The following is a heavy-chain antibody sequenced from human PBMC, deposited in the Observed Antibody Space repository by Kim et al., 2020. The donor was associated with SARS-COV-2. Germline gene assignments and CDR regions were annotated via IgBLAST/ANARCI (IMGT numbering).Heavy chain of an antibody. V-gene: IGHV5-51*01. CDR3: ARRAEDSSGYYFPFDY. D-gene: IGHD3-22*01. CDR1: GYTFTSYW. CDR2: IYPGDSDT. J-gene: IGHJ4*02. Sequence: GESLKISCKGSGYTFTSYWIAWVRQMPGKGLEWMGIIYPGDSDTRYSPSFQGQVTISADKSISTAYLQWSSLKAPDTAMYYCARRAEDSSGYYFPFDYWGQGTLVTVSS.